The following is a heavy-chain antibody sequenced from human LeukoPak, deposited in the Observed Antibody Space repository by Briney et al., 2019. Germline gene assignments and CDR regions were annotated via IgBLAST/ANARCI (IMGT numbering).Heavy chain of an antibody. CDR2: ISAYNGYI. CDR3: AREGSIAAAGVYYYYGMDV. Sequence: ASVKVSCKASGYTFTNYGISWVRQAPGQGLEWMGWISAYNGYINYAQKFQGRVTMTTDISTSTAYMELSSLRSEDTAVYYCAREGSIAAAGVYYYYGMDVWGQGTTVTVSS. D-gene: IGHD6-13*01. J-gene: IGHJ6*02. V-gene: IGHV1-18*01. CDR1: GYTFTNYG.